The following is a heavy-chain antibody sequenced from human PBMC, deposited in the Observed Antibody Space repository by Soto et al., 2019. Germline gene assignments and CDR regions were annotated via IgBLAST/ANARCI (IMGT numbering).Heavy chain of an antibody. J-gene: IGHJ4*02. Sequence: PXGTLSLTFDVSGGSFTGYYWSWIRQPPGKGLEWIGEINHSGFTNYNPSLTGRVTISLDTSKSQFSLKLSSLTAADTAFYFCARGHGRFAHWGQGTLVTVSS. V-gene: IGHV4-34*01. CDR3: ARGHGRFAH. CDR1: GGSFTGYY. CDR2: INHSGFT.